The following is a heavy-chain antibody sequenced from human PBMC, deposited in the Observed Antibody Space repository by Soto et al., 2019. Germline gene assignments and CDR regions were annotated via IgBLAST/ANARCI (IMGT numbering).Heavy chain of an antibody. D-gene: IGHD2-15*01. Sequence: PGGSLRLSCSASGFTFSSYAMHWVRQAPGKGLEYVSAISSNGGSTYYADSVKGRFTISRDNSKNTLYLQMSSLRAEDTAVYYCVKDKTQAAEYCSGGSCYSFWFDPWGQGTLVTVSS. J-gene: IGHJ5*02. CDR3: VKDKTQAAEYCSGGSCYSFWFDP. V-gene: IGHV3-64D*06. CDR1: GFTFSSYA. CDR2: ISSNGGST.